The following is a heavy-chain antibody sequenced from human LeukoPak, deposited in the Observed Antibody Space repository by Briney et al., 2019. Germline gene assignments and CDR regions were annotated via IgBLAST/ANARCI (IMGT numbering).Heavy chain of an antibody. CDR2: IRYDGSNK. Sequence: GGSLRLSCAASGFTFSSYGMHWVRQAPGKGLEWVAFIRYDGSNKYYADSVKGRFAISRDNSKNTLYLQMNSLRAEDTAVYYCAKDSRLAYDYVWGSLFDYWGQGTLVTVSS. D-gene: IGHD3-16*01. J-gene: IGHJ4*02. V-gene: IGHV3-30*02. CDR1: GFTFSSYG. CDR3: AKDSRLAYDYVWGSLFDY.